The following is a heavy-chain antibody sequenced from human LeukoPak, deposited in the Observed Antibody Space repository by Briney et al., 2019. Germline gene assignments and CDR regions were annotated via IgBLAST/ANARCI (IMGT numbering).Heavy chain of an antibody. J-gene: IGHJ6*03. CDR2: ITSSGTYI. V-gene: IGHV3-21*01. Sequence: TGGSLRLSCAASGFTFNNYNMNWVRQAPGKALEWVSSITSSGTYIFYADSVKGRFTISRDNAKNSLYLQMNSLGPEDTAVYFCASDPYSGSYGSYYYYYMDVWGKGTTVTVSS. D-gene: IGHD1-26*01. CDR1: GFTFNNYN. CDR3: ASDPYSGSYGSYYYYYMDV.